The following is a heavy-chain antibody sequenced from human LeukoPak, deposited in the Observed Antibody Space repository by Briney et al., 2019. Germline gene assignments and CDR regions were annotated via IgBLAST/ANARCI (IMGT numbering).Heavy chain of an antibody. CDR2: ISGSGTAT. CDR3: AKDISSTSSTPFDP. CDR1: GFTCSSFA. V-gene: IGHV3-23*01. J-gene: IGHJ5*02. D-gene: IGHD3-3*02. Sequence: TGGSLRLSCAASGFTSGFTCSSFAMSWVRQAPGKGLEWVSAISGSGTATHYAASVRGRFTISRDNSKNTLYLQMNSLRAEDTAIYYCAKDISSTSSTPFDPWGQGTLVTVSS.